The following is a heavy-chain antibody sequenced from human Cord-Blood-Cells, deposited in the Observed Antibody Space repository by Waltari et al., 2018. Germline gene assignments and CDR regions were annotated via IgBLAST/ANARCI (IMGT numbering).Heavy chain of an antibody. J-gene: IGHJ5*02. CDR2: INHSGST. CDR3: ARQDSSSWYNWFDP. V-gene: IGHV4-34*01. CDR1: GGSFSGYY. D-gene: IGHD6-13*01. Sequence: QVQLQQWGAGLLKPSETLSLTCAVYGGSFSGYYWSWIRQPPGKGLEWIGEINHSGSTNSNPSLKSRVTISVDTSKNQFSLKLSSVTAADTAVYYCARQDSSSWYNWFDPWGQGTLVTVSS.